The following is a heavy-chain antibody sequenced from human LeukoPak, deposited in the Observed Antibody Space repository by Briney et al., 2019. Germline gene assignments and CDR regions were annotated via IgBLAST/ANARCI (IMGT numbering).Heavy chain of an antibody. CDR3: ARDLGAYGMDV. J-gene: IGHJ6*02. V-gene: IGHV4-61*01. CDR2: IYYSGST. CDR1: GGSFSSGSYY. Sequence: PSGTLSLTCAVSGGSFSSGSYYWSWIRQPPGKGLEWIGYIYYSGSTNYNPSLKSRVTISVDTSKNQFSLKLSSVTAADTAVYYCARDLGAYGMDVWGQGTTVTVSS. D-gene: IGHD3-16*01.